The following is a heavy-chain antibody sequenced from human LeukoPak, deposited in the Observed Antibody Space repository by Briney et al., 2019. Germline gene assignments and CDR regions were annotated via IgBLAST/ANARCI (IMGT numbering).Heavy chain of an antibody. V-gene: IGHV1-18*01. CDR2: ISAYNGNT. Sequence: GASVKVSFKASGYTFTSYGISWVRQAPGQGLGWMGWISAYNGNTNYAQKLQGRVTMTTDTSTSTAYMELRRLRSEATAVYYCARDNPLYDRRDFDYWGQGNLVTVSS. J-gene: IGHJ4*02. CDR1: GYTFTSYG. CDR3: ARDNPLYDRRDFDY. D-gene: IGHD3-22*01.